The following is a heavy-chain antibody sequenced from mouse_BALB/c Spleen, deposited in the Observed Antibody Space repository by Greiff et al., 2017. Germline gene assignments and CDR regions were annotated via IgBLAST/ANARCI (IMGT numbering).Heavy chain of an antibody. CDR1: GFTFTSYV. CDR2: INPYNDGT. J-gene: IGHJ3*01. V-gene: IGHV1-14*01. Sequence: VQLQQSGPELVKPGASVKMSCKASGFTFTSYVMHWVKQTPGQGLEWIGYINPYNDGTKYNEKFKGKATLTTDKSSSTAYMELSSLTSEDSAVYYCARLDGNYSAWFAYWGQGTLVTVSA. CDR3: ARLDGNYSAWFAY. D-gene: IGHD2-1*01.